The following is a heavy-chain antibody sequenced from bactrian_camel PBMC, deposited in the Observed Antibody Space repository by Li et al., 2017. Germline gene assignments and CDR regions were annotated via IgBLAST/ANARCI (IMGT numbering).Heavy chain of an antibody. J-gene: IGHJ6*01. Sequence: HVQLVGSGGASVQAGGSLRLTCAASGYTSRNYCMAWFRQSPGKEREGVATIDADQHTRYADSVVGRFTISKDDAKNTLYLQMNSLKTEDTAVYYCATDRFPARGRDYWWLLLHGGFGYWSQGTQV. CDR2: IDADQHT. V-gene: IGHV3S57*01. CDR3: ATDRFPARGRDYWWLLLHGGFGY. D-gene: IGHD2*01. CDR1: GYTSRNYC.